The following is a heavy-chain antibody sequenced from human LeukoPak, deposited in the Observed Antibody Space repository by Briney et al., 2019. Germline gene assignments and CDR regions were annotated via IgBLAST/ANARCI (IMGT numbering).Heavy chain of an antibody. CDR1: GFTFSSYS. CDR3: AELGITMIGGA. Sequence: GSLRLSCAASGFTFSSYSMNWVRPAPGKGLEWVSYISSSGSTIYYADSVKGRFTISRDNAKNSLYLQMNSLRAEDTAVYYCAELGITMIGGAWGKGTTVTISS. D-gene: IGHD3-10*02. CDR2: ISSSGSTI. J-gene: IGHJ6*04. V-gene: IGHV3-48*04.